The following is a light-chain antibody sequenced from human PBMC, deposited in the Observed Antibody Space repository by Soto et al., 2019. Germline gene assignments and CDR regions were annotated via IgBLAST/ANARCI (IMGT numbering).Light chain of an antibody. J-gene: IGKJ4*01. CDR1: QSVSSSY. CDR2: DAS. Sequence: EIVLTQSPGTLSLSPGERATLSCRASQSVSSSYLAWYQQKPGQPPRLLIYDASNRASGIPARFSGSGSGTDFTLTIDTLEPEDFAIYYCQHRYNWPLTFGAGTKVDIK. CDR3: QHRYNWPLT. V-gene: IGKV3D-20*02.